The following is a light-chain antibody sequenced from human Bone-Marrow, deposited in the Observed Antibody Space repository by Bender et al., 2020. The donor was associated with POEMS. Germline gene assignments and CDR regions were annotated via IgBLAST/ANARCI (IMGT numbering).Light chain of an antibody. J-gene: IGLJ2*01. CDR3: QEWDTSSVV. CDR2: KDT. CDR1: ALSKQY. Sequence: SYELTQPSSVSVSPGQTASITCSGDALSKQYTYWHQQKPGQAPVLVIYKDTERPSWVPERFSGSNSGNIATLTISGTQALDEADYYYQEWDTSSVVFGGGTKLTVL. V-gene: IGLV3-1*01.